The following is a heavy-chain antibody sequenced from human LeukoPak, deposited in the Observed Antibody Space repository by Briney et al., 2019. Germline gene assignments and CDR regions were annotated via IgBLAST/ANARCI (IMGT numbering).Heavy chain of an antibody. D-gene: IGHD3-22*01. V-gene: IGHV4-39*07. Sequence: SETLSLTCTVSGGSISSSSYYWGWIRQPPGKGLEWIGSIYYSGSTYYNPSLKSRVTISVDTSKNQFSLKLSSVTAADTAVYYCVLFDSSGYSLFDYWGQGTLVTVSS. CDR1: GGSISSSSYY. CDR3: VLFDSSGYSLFDY. CDR2: IYYSGST. J-gene: IGHJ4*02.